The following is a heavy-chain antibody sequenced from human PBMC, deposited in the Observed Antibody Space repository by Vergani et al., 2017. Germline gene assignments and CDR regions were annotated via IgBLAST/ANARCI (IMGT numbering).Heavy chain of an antibody. V-gene: IGHV1-69*02. D-gene: IGHD2-15*01. Sequence: QVQLVQSGAEVKKPGSSVKVSCKASGGTFSSYTISWVRQAPGQGLEWMGRIIPILGIANYAQKVQGRVTITADKSTSTAYVELSSLRSEDTAVYYCARGWEVVDPLGYWGQGTLVTVSS. CDR1: GGTFSSYT. CDR2: IIPILGIA. J-gene: IGHJ4*02. CDR3: ARGWEVVDPLGY.